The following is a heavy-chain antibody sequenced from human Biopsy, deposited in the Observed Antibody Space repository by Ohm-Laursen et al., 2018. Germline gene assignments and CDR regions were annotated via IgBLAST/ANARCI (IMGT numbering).Heavy chain of an antibody. Sequence: ASVKVSCNASGDTFTTSAISWVRQAPGQGLDWMGRIIPILGTVDYGQNFQGRVTIRADTSTTFLELTSLRYDDTAVYYCASGDIGGIGLDVWGLGTTVTVSS. D-gene: IGHD3-10*01. CDR1: GDTFTTSA. CDR3: ASGDIGGIGLDV. V-gene: IGHV1-69*04. J-gene: IGHJ6*02. CDR2: IIPILGTV.